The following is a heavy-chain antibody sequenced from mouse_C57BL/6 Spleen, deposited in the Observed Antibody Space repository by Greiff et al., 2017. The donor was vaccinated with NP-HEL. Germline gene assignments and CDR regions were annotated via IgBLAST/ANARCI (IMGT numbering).Heavy chain of an antibody. V-gene: IGHV3-6*01. CDR2: ISYDGSN. Sequence: DVQLQESGPGLVKPSQSLSLTCSVTGYSITSGYYWNWIRQFPGNKLEWMGYISYDGSNNYNPYLKNRISITRDTSKNQFFLKLNSVTTVDTATYYCARETTVVSFDYWGQGTTLTVSS. CDR1: GYSITSGYY. D-gene: IGHD1-1*01. CDR3: ARETTVVSFDY. J-gene: IGHJ2*01.